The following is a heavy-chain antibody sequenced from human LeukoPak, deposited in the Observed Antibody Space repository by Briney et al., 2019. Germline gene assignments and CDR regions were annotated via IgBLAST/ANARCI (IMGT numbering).Heavy chain of an antibody. D-gene: IGHD4-17*01. J-gene: IGHJ5*01. CDR1: GGSISSYY. CDR2: ISYSGST. CDR3: ARGESTVTLDS. V-gene: IGHV4-59*08. Sequence: ASETLSLTCTVSGGSISSYYWSWIRQPPGKGLEWIGYISYSGSTNYNPSLKSRVTMSVDTSKNQFSLKLSSVTAADTAVYYCARGESTVTLDSWGQGTLVTVSS.